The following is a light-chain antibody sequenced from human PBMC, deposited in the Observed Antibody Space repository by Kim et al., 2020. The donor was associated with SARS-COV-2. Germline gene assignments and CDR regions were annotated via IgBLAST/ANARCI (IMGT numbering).Light chain of an antibody. CDR2: TND. J-gene: IGLJ1*01. CDR1: SSNIGSHT. CDR3: AAWDDSLSAYV. V-gene: IGLV1-44*01. Sequence: ELTQPPSASGTPGQRVTISCPGSSSNIGSHTVNWYQQLPGTAPKLLIYTNDQRPSGVPDRFSGSKSGTSASLAISALQSEDEADYYCAAWDDSLSAYVFGSGTKVTVL.